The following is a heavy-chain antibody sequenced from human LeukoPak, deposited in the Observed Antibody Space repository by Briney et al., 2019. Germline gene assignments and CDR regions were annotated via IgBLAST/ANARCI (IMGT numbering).Heavy chain of an antibody. CDR3: AKVQSRVVESDPFDY. CDR1: GFTFSSCA. Sequence: GGSLRLSCAASGFTFSSCAMTWVRQAPGKGLEWVSSISGSGATTYYADSVKGRFTISRDNSNNTVYLQMNSLRAEDTAVYYCAKVQSRVVESDPFDYWGQGMQVGVSS. J-gene: IGHJ4*02. CDR2: ISGSGATT. D-gene: IGHD2-15*01. V-gene: IGHV3-23*01.